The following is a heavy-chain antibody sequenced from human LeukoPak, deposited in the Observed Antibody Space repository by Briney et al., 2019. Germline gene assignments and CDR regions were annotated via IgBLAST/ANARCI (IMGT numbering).Heavy chain of an antibody. CDR2: ISSSGSTI. J-gene: IGHJ4*02. D-gene: IGHD1-26*01. Sequence: GGSLRLSCAASGFTFSDYYMSWIRQAPGKGLEWVSYISSSGSTIYYADSVKGRFTISRDNAKNSLYVQMNSLRAEDTAVYYCAREISGERTYYFDYWGQGTLVTVSS. CDR1: GFTFSDYY. V-gene: IGHV3-11*01. CDR3: AREISGERTYYFDY.